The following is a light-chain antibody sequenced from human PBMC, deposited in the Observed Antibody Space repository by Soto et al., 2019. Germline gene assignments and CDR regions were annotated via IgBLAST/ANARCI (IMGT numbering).Light chain of an antibody. J-gene: IGLJ3*02. V-gene: IGLV2-14*01. Sequence: QSVLTQPASVSGSPGQSLTISCTGTSSDVGGYNHVSWYQQCPGKAPKLMIYEVSNRPSGVSNRFSGSKSGNTASLTISGLQAEDEADYYCSSYAGSATWVFGGGTKLIVL. CDR3: SSYAGSATWV. CDR1: SSDVGGYNH. CDR2: EVS.